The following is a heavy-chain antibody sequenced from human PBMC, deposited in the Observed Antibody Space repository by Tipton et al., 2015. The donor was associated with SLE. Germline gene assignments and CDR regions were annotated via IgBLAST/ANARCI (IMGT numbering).Heavy chain of an antibody. Sequence: SLRLSCAASGFTFNNYAMSWVRQAPRKGLEWVSAISASGKTIYYADSVKGRFTISRDTSKSTLYLLMNSLRAEDTAVYYCATDRFHRGYGRGEFFFDFWGQGTPVTVSS. J-gene: IGHJ4*02. CDR3: ATDRFHRGYGRGEFFFDF. CDR2: ISASGKTI. CDR1: GFTFNNYA. D-gene: IGHD5-12*01. V-gene: IGHV3-23*01.